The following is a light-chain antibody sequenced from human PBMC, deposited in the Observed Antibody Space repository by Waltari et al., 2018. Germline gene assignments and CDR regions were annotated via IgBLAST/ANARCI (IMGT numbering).Light chain of an antibody. CDR2: DNN. V-gene: IGLV1-51*01. CDR1: SSTIGNYY. CDR3: ATWDNSLSEVV. Sequence: QSVLTQPPSVSAAPGQKVPLSCSGTSSTIGNYYVSWYHQRPGTAPKLLIYDNNKRPSGIPDRFSASKSGTSATLGITGLQIGDEADYYCATWDNSLSEVVFGGGTKLTVL. J-gene: IGLJ2*01.